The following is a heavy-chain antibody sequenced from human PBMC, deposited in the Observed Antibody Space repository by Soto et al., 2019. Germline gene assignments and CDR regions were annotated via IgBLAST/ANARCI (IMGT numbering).Heavy chain of an antibody. CDR1: GFTFNNYA. CDR3: AKDVYDSSGYYFDF. J-gene: IGHJ4*02. Sequence: GGSLILSCAASGFTFNNYAMHWVRQAPGKGLEWVSGISWNSGIIGYVGSVKGRFTISRDNAKNSLYLQMNSLRTEDTALYYCAKDVYDSSGYYFDFWGQGTPVPVYS. D-gene: IGHD3-22*01. V-gene: IGHV3-9*01. CDR2: ISWNSGII.